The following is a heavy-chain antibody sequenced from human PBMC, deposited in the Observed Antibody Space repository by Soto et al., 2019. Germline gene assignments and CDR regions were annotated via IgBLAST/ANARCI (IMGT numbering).Heavy chain of an antibody. CDR2: ISYDGSNK. D-gene: IGHD2-15*01. V-gene: IGHV3-30-3*01. CDR3: ARDPFLGYCSGGSCYYYYFDY. Sequence: GGSLRLSCAASGFTFSSYAMHWVRQAPGKGLEWVAVISYDGSNKYYADSVKGRFTISRDNSKNTLYLQMNSLRAEDTAVYYCARDPFLGYCSGGSCYYYYFDYWGQGTLVTVSS. J-gene: IGHJ4*02. CDR1: GFTFSSYA.